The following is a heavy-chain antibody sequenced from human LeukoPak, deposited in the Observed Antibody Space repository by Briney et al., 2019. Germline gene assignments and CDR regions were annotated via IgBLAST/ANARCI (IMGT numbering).Heavy chain of an antibody. D-gene: IGHD5-18*01. CDR3: ASSVDTAMVLIGSKDYYYYGMDD. Sequence: ASVKVSCKASGGTFSSYAISWVRQAPGQGLEWMGGIIPIFGTANYAQKFQGRVTITADESTSTAYMELSSLRSEDTAVYYCASSVDTAMVLIGSKDYYYYGMDDWGQGTTVTVSS. CDR1: GGTFSSYA. CDR2: IIPIFGTA. V-gene: IGHV1-69*13. J-gene: IGHJ6*02.